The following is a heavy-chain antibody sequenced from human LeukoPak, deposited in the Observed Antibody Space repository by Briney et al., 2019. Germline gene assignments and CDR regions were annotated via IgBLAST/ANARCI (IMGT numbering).Heavy chain of an antibody. CDR2: IYYSGST. CDR3: ARGRIQDDDFWSGYWFDY. Sequence: KTSETLSLTCTVSGGSISSGGYYWSWIRQHPGKGLEWIGYIYYSGSTYYNPSLKSRVTISVDTSKNQFSLKLSSVTAADTAVYYCARGRIQDDDFWSGYWFDYWGQGTLVTVSS. J-gene: IGHJ4*02. CDR1: GGSISSGGYY. D-gene: IGHD3-3*01. V-gene: IGHV4-31*03.